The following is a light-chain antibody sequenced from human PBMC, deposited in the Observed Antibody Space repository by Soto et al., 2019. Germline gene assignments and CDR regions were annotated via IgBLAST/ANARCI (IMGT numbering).Light chain of an antibody. J-gene: IGKJ4*01. CDR2: GAS. V-gene: IGKV3D-20*02. CDR1: QSVRTDF. CDR3: QQRGNWPRT. Sequence: DIVLTLFSGILSLSPGEGATLSCRASQSVRTDFLAWYQQKPGQAPRLLIYGASTRATGVPDRFSGSGSGTDFTLTISSLEPEDFAVYFCQQRGNWPRTFGEGTKVDIK.